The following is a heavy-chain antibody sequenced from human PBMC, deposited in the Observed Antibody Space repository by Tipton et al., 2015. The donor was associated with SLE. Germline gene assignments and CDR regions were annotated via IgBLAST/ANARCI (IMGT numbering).Heavy chain of an antibody. CDR2: IDPSDSDT. D-gene: IGHD3-10*01. Sequence: QSGPEVKKPGEALQISCKTSGYSFTNSWIVWFRHMPGKGLECMGMIDPSDSDTRYNPSFQGHVSMPIDRSTTTAYLQWRSLKASDTAMYFCARRWVQTVFDYWGQGTLVTVSS. CDR1: GYSFTNSW. J-gene: IGHJ4*02. V-gene: IGHV5-51*03. CDR3: ARRWVQTVFDY.